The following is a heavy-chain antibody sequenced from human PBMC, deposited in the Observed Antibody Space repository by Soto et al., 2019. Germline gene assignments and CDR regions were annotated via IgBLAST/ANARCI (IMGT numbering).Heavy chain of an antibody. CDR2: ISSSSSYI. Sequence: EVQLVESGGGLVKPGGSLRLSCAASGFTFSSYSMNWVRQAPGKGLEWVSSISSSSSYIYYADSVKGRFTISRDNAKNFLYLQMNSLRAEDTAVYYCARDYYDSSGYYYYWGQGTLVTVSS. D-gene: IGHD3-22*01. CDR1: GFTFSSYS. V-gene: IGHV3-21*01. J-gene: IGHJ4*02. CDR3: ARDYYDSSGYYYY.